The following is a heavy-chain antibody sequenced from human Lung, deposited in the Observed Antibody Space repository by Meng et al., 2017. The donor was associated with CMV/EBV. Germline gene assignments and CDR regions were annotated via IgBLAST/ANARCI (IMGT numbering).Heavy chain of an antibody. V-gene: IGHV3-23*01. CDR2: ISNTGGNT. J-gene: IGHJ4*02. Sequence: GGSLRLSXAASGFTFSNIAMAWVRQAPGKGLEWVSGISNTGGNTYYADSVKGRFTISRDNSKNTLYLQMNSLRAEDTAVYYCAKFRGGIYYVYYFDYWGQGTRVTCSS. D-gene: IGHD1-26*01. CDR1: GFTFSNIA. CDR3: AKFRGGIYYVYYFDY.